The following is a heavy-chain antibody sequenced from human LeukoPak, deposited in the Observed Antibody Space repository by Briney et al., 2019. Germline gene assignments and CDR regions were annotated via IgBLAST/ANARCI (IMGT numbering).Heavy chain of an antibody. CDR1: RFTFSSNC. CDR3: ARNRRRDGYNEIDY. V-gene: IGHV3-7*01. CDR2: IKQDGSEK. Sequence: PGGSLRLSCAASRFTFSSNCMSCVRRAPGKGLEGVANIKQDGSEKYYVDSVKGRFTISRDNAKESVYLQMNSLRAEDTAVYYCARNRRRDGYNEIDYWGQGTLVTVSS. D-gene: IGHD5-24*01. J-gene: IGHJ4*02.